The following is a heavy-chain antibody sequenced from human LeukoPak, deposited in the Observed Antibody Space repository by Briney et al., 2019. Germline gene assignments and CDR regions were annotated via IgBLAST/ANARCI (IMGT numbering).Heavy chain of an antibody. CDR2: INPNSGGT. Sequence: ASAKVSCKASGYTFTGYYMHWVRQAPGQGLEWMGWINPNSGGTNYAQKFQGRVTMTRDTSISTAYMELSRLRSDDTAVYYCARDRSDYGDYFDYWGQGTLVTVSS. CDR3: ARDRSDYGDYFDY. D-gene: IGHD4-17*01. J-gene: IGHJ4*02. CDR1: GYTFTGYY. V-gene: IGHV1-2*02.